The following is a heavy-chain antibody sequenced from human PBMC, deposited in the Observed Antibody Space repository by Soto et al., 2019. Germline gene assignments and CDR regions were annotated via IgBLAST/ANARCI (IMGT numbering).Heavy chain of an antibody. J-gene: IGHJ4*02. CDR1: GYTFTSYA. CDR3: ARDGYGDLYFDY. Sequence: ASVKVSCKASGYTFTSYAMHWVRQAPGQRLEWMGWINAGNGNTKYSQKFQGRVTITRDTSASTAYMELSSLRSEDTAVYYCARDGYGDLYFDYWGQGTLVTVSS. CDR2: INAGNGNT. V-gene: IGHV1-3*01. D-gene: IGHD4-17*01.